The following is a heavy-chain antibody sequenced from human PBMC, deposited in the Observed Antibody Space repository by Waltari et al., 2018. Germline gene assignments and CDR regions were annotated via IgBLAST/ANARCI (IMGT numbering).Heavy chain of an antibody. CDR3: AKGGTMVRGVIWH. V-gene: IGHV3-23*01. D-gene: IGHD3-10*01. CDR1: GFTFSSYA. CDR2: SRGSGGST. Sequence: EVQLLESGGGLVQPGGSLRLSCAASGFTFSSYAMSWVRQAPGRGLKLSSASRGSGGSTYYAYSVKGRFTISRDNSKNTLYLQMNSLRAEDTAVYYCAKGGTMVRGVIWHWGQGTLVTVSS. J-gene: IGHJ1*01.